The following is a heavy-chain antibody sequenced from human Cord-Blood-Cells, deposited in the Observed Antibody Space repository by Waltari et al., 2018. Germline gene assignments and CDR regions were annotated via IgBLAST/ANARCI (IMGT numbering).Heavy chain of an antibody. Sequence: QVQLQESGPGLVKPSQTLSLTCTVSGGSISSGGHSWTWIRQHPGKGLEWIGYIYYSGSTYYNPSLKSRVTISVDTSKNQFSLKLSSVTAADTAVYYCASLNSNYDAFDIWGQGTMVTVSS. D-gene: IGHD4-4*01. CDR1: GGSISSGGHS. V-gene: IGHV4-31*03. CDR2: IYYSGST. J-gene: IGHJ3*02. CDR3: ASLNSNYDAFDI.